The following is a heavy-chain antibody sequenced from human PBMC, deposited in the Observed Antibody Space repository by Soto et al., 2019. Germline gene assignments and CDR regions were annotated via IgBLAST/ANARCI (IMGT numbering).Heavy chain of an antibody. Sequence: EMQLAESGGGSVQPGRSLRLSCAASGFIFDDYAMHWVRQSPGKGLEWVSGISWNSGRVGYAASVKGRFTISRDNAKNSLFLQMNSLRGEDTAFYHCVKDAFSGLSSAEFNGDYWGQGTLVTVSS. V-gene: IGHV3-9*01. J-gene: IGHJ4*02. CDR2: ISWNSGRV. CDR1: GFIFDDYA. CDR3: VKDAFSGLSSAEFNGDY. D-gene: IGHD3-3*02.